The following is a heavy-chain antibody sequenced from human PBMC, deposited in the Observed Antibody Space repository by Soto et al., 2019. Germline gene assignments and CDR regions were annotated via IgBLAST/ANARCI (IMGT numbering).Heavy chain of an antibody. Sequence: QVQLGQSGAEVKKPGSSVKVSCTASGGTFSSYAISWVRQSPGQGLEWMGGIIPIFGTANYAQKFQGRVTITADESTSTAYMELSSLRSEDTAVYYCAREMRWLQSGYFDYWGQGTLVTVSS. J-gene: IGHJ4*02. CDR1: GGTFSSYA. D-gene: IGHD5-12*01. CDR2: IIPIFGTA. CDR3: AREMRWLQSGYFDY. V-gene: IGHV1-69*01.